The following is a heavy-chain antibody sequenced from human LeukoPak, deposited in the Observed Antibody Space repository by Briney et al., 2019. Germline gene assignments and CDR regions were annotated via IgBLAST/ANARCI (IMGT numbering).Heavy chain of an antibody. Sequence: SSETLSLTCTVSGGSISGGGYYWSWIRQHPGKGLERIGYIYYSGSTYYNPSLKSRVTISVDTSKNQFSLKLSSVTAADTAVYYCARDRKTVAGPLWAFDIWGQGTMVTVSS. V-gene: IGHV4-31*03. D-gene: IGHD6-19*01. J-gene: IGHJ3*02. CDR1: GGSISGGGYY. CDR3: ARDRKTVAGPLWAFDI. CDR2: IYYSGST.